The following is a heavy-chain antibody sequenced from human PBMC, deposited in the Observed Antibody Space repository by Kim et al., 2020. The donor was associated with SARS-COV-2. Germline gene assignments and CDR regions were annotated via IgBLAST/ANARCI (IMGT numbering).Heavy chain of an antibody. J-gene: IGHJ4*02. CDR3: ARSAVAGYFDY. Sequence: SETLSLTCTVSGGSISSSSYYWGWIRQPPGKGLEWIGNIYYSGSTYYNPSLKSRVTISVDTSKNQFSLKLSSVTAADTAVYYCARSAVAGYFDYWGQGTL. D-gene: IGHD6-19*01. CDR1: GGSISSSSYY. V-gene: IGHV4-39*07. CDR2: IYYSGST.